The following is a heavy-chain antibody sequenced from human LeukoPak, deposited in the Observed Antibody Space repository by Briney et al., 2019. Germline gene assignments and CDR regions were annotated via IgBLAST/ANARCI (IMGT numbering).Heavy chain of an antibody. CDR1: GFTVSSNY. CDR2: IYSGGST. J-gene: IGHJ3*02. CDR3: AKDSGPDAFDI. V-gene: IGHV3-53*05. D-gene: IGHD3-10*01. Sequence: PGGSLRLSCAASGFTVSSNYMSWVRQAPGKGLEWVSVIYSGGSTYYADSVKGRFTISRDNSKNTLYLQMNSLRAEDTAVYYCAKDSGPDAFDIWGQGTMVTVSS.